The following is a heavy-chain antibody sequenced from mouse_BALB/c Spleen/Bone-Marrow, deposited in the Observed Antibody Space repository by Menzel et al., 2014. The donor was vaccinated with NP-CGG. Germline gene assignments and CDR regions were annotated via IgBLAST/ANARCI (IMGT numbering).Heavy chain of an antibody. CDR1: GFAFSGYD. J-gene: IGHJ4*01. CDR2: ISSGGINT. V-gene: IGHV5-12-1*01. CDR3: ARQRGYAFALDY. D-gene: IGHD2-2*01. Sequence: EVKLVESGGGLVKPGGSLKLSCAASGFAFSGYDMSWVRQTPGKRLEWVAYISSGGINTYYPDTVKGRFTISRDNAKDTLYLQMNSLKSEDRAMYYCARQRGYAFALDYWGQGTSVTVSS.